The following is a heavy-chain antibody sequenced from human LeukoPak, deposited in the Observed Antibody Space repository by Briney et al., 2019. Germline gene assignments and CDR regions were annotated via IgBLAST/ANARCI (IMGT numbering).Heavy chain of an antibody. CDR2: IYYSGST. D-gene: IGHD2-2*01. CDR1: SGSISSYY. Sequence: SETLSLTCTVSSGSISSYYWSWIRQPPGKGLEWIGYIYYSGSTNYNPSLKSRVTISVDTSKNQFSLKLSSVTAADTAVYYCARDCSSTSCYGLNAFDIWGQGTMVTVSS. CDR3: ARDCSSTSCYGLNAFDI. V-gene: IGHV4-59*01. J-gene: IGHJ3*02.